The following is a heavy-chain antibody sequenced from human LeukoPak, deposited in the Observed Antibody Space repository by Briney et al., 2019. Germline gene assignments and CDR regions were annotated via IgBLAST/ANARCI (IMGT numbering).Heavy chain of an antibody. CDR1: GFTFSTYS. CDR2: ISWNSNSI. J-gene: IGHJ5*02. D-gene: IGHD3-3*01. CDR3: TRETRTSGDFDP. V-gene: IGHV3-48*02. Sequence: PGGSLRLSCAASGFTFSTYSMNWVRHVPGKGLEWLSYISWNSNSIYYADSVKGRFTTSRDNAKNSLFLQMSSLRDEDTAMYYCTRETRTSGDFDPWGQGTLVTVSS.